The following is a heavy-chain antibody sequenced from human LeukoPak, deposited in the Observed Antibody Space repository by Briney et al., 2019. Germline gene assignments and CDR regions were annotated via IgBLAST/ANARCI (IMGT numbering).Heavy chain of an antibody. V-gene: IGHV4-4*07. CDR3: ARDLSGIAVAGSFDY. J-gene: IGHJ4*02. D-gene: IGHD6-19*01. CDR1: GGSISSYY. Sequence: SETLSPTCTVSGGSISSYYWSWMRQPAGKGLEWIGRIYTSGSTNYNPSLKSRVTMSVDTSKNQFSLKLSSVTAADTAVYYCARDLSGIAVAGSFDYWGQGTLVTVSS. CDR2: IYTSGST.